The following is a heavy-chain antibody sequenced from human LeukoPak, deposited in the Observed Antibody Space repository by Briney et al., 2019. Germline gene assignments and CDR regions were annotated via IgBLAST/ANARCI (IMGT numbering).Heavy chain of an antibody. Sequence: GGSLRLSCAASGFTFDDYGMSWVRQAPGKGLEWVSGLNWNGGSTGYADSMKGRFTISRDDAKNSLYLQMNSLRAEDTALYYCAREGESSGSFFFDYWGQGTLVTVSS. CDR2: LNWNGGST. D-gene: IGHD1-26*01. V-gene: IGHV3-20*04. CDR3: AREGESSGSFFFDY. J-gene: IGHJ4*02. CDR1: GFTFDDYG.